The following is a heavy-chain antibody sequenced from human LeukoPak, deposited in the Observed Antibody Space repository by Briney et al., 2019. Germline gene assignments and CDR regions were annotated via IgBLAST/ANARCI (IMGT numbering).Heavy chain of an antibody. D-gene: IGHD6-19*01. Sequence: SETLFLTCNVSDGSITTSSFDWGWVRQTPGKGLEWIGTFYYTGDTFYNRSLKSRVTITVDTSKDQFFLALSSVTAADTAVYYCVRAVGSVAGPGDWFDPWGPGILVTVSS. CDR3: VRAVGSVAGPGDWFDP. V-gene: IGHV4-39*01. CDR2: FYYTGDT. CDR1: DGSITTSSFD. J-gene: IGHJ5*02.